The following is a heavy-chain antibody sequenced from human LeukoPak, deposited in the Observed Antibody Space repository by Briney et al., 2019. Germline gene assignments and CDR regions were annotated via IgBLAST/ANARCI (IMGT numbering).Heavy chain of an antibody. D-gene: IGHD6-13*01. V-gene: IGHV3-23*01. CDR1: GFTFSSYA. Sequence: PGGSLRLSCAASGFTFSSYAMSWVRQAPGKGLEGVSTINSGGNTYYADSMKGRFTISRDNSKNTLFLQMNSLRVEDTGVYYCSKDPPISAAGPRYSDRWGQGTLVTVSS. J-gene: IGHJ4*02. CDR3: SKDPPISAAGPRYSDR. CDR2: INSGGNT.